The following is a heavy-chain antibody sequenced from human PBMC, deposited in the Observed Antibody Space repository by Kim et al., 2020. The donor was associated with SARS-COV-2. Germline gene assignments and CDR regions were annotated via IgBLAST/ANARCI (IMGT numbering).Heavy chain of an antibody. CDR2: INAGNGNT. V-gene: IGHV1-3*01. J-gene: IGHJ4*02. CDR1: GYTFTSYA. Sequence: ASVKVSCKASGYTFTSYAMHWVRQAPGQRLEWMGWINAGNGNTKYSQKFQGRVTITRDTSASTAYMELSSLRSEDTAVYYCARVFYDYVWGSYRNHFDYWGQGTLVTVSS. D-gene: IGHD3-16*02. CDR3: ARVFYDYVWGSYRNHFDY.